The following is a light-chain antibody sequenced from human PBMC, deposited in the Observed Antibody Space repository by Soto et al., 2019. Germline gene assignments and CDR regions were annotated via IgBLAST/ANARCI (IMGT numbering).Light chain of an antibody. J-gene: IGLJ3*02. CDR1: SSDVGGYNY. CDR2: DVS. V-gene: IGLV2-11*01. CDR3: CSYAGSYTYWV. Sequence: QSALTQPRSVSGSPGQSVTISCTGTSSDVGGYNYVSWYHQHPGKAPKLLIYDVSKRPSGVPDRFSGSKSGNTASLTISGLQAEDEADYYCCSYAGSYTYWVFGGGTKVTVL.